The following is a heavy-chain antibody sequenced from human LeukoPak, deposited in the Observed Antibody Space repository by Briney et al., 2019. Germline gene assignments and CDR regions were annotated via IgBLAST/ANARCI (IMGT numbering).Heavy chain of an antibody. CDR3: TTYSDYAGLADV. J-gene: IGHJ6*02. CDR1: GFTFSSYE. CDR2: IKSKTDGGTT. Sequence: GGSLRLSCAASGFTFSSYEMNWVRQAPGKGLEWVGRIKSKTDGGTTDYAAPVKGRFTISRDDSKNTLYLQMNSLKTEDTAVYYCTTYSDYAGLADVWGQGTTVTVSS. D-gene: IGHD5-12*01. V-gene: IGHV3-15*01.